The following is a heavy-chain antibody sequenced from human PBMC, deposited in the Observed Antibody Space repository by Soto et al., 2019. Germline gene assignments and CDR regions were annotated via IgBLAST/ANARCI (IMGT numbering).Heavy chain of an antibody. J-gene: IGHJ4*02. CDR3: ARDLAAAGPFAY. CDR2: ISAYNGNT. D-gene: IGHD6-13*01. CDR1: GYTFTSYA. Sequence: QVQLVQSGAEVKKPGASVKVSCKTSGYTFTSYAISWVRQAPGQGLEWMGWISAYNGNTHYAQKLQGRVTMTTDTSTSTDYMELRSLRSDDTAVYYCARDLAAAGPFAYWGQGTLVTVSS. V-gene: IGHV1-18*01.